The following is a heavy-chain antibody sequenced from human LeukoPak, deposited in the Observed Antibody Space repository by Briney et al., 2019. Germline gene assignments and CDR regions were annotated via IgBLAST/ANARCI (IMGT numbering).Heavy chain of an antibody. V-gene: IGHV4-59*01. CDR1: GASINNYY. CDR2: IYSTGDT. Sequence: SQTLSLTCTVSGASINNYYWSWVRQPPLKGLEWIGYIYSTGDTSYNPSLESRVSISMDTSKNHFSLEITSVTAADTAVYYCARGSRVYDRSGFHTWHDYWGHGTLVTVSS. CDR3: ARGSRVYDRSGFHTWHDY. J-gene: IGHJ4*03. D-gene: IGHD3-22*01.